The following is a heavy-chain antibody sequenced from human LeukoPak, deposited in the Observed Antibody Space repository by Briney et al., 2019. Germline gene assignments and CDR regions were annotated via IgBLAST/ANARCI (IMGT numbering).Heavy chain of an antibody. CDR2: IKDKTAGGTT. CDR1: GFTFSTAW. Sequence: GGSLRLSCAASGFTFSTAWMSWVRQAPGKGLEWVGRIKDKTAGGTTDYAAPVKGRFTISRDGSKNTLYLQMNSLKTEDTAVYYCTTVRARYYYDTSGYPDYWGQGTLVTVSS. V-gene: IGHV3-15*01. J-gene: IGHJ4*02. CDR3: TTVRARYYYDTSGYPDY. D-gene: IGHD3-22*01.